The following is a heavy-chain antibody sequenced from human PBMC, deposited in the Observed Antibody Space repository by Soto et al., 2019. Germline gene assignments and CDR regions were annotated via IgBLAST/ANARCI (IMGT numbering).Heavy chain of an antibody. CDR3: ARSVGTGYCSGGSCYSGLDY. Sequence: SETLSLTSPVSCGSISSYYWSWIRQPPVEGLEWIGYIYYSGSTNYNPSLKSRVTISVDTSKNQFSLKLSSVTAADTAVYYCARSVGTGYCSGGSCYSGLDYWGQGTLVTVSS. CDR2: IYYSGST. CDR1: CGSISSYY. V-gene: IGHV4-59*01. J-gene: IGHJ4*02. D-gene: IGHD2-15*01.